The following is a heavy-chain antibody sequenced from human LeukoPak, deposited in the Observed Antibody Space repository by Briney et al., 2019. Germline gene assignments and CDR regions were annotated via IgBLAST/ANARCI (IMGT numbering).Heavy chain of an antibody. CDR1: GFTFSNYW. CDR2: INPGGSST. CDR3: ARSNQADDY. J-gene: IGHJ4*02. V-gene: IGHV3-74*01. D-gene: IGHD2/OR15-2a*01. Sequence: PGGSLRLSCAASGFTFSNYWMHWVGQVPGKGLVWVSRINPGGSSTTYADSVKGRFTISRDNAKNTLYLQMNSLRAEDTAVYYCARSNQADDYWGQGTLVTVSS.